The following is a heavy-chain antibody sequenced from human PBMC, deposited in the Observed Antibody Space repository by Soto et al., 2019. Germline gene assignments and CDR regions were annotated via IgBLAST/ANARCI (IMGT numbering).Heavy chain of an antibody. CDR1: GGSITSGAYY. CDR2: IYYSGTN. CDR3: ARTDNSGYSFEH. J-gene: IGHJ4*02. V-gene: IGHV4-31*03. D-gene: IGHD3-22*01. Sequence: QVQLQESGPGLVQPSQTLSLSCTVSGGSITSGAYYWSWIRQHPGKGLEWIGYIYYSGTNYYNPSLKSRXTIXSXTSRNQFSLEVNSVSAADTAVYYCARTDNSGYSFEHWGQGTLVTVSS.